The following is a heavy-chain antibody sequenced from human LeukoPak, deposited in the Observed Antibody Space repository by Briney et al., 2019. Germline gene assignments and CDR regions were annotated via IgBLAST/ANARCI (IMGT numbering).Heavy chain of an antibody. CDR1: GGSFSGYY. CDR2: INHSGST. Sequence: SETLSLTCAVYGGSFSGYYWSWIRQPPGKGLEWIGEINHSGSTNYNPSLKSRVTISVDTSKNQFSLKLSSVTAADTAVYYCARRYNFWSGYYTGPGFDPWGQGTLVTVSS. CDR3: ARRYNFWSGYYTGPGFDP. D-gene: IGHD3-3*01. V-gene: IGHV4-34*01. J-gene: IGHJ5*02.